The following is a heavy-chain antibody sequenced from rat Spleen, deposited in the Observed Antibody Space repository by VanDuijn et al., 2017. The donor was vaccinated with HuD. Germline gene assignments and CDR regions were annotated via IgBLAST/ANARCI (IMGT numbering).Heavy chain of an antibody. Sequence: EVQLVESGGGLVQPGRSLKLSCAASGFTFSDHNMAWVRQAPRKGLEWVATISYVGGSTYYRDHVKGRFTISRDNAKSTLYLQMDSLRSEETATYYCAREAGVPFHFFDYWGQGVMVTVYS. D-gene: IGHD1-4*01. CDR1: GFTFSDHN. CDR2: ISYVGGST. J-gene: IGHJ2*01. V-gene: IGHV5-7*01. CDR3: AREAGVPFHFFDY.